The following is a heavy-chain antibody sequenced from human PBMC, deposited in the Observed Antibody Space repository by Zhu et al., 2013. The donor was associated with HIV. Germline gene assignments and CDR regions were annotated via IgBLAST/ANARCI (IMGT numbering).Heavy chain of an antibody. D-gene: IGHD4-17*01. Sequence: QVQLVQSGAEVKKPGSSVKVSCKASGGTFSSYAISWVRQAPGQGLEWMGGIIPIFGTANYAQKFQGRVTITADESTSTAYMELSSLRSEDTAVYYCARDNHVKWLTTVTLRGAFDIWGQGTMVTVSS. CDR2: IIPIFGTA. V-gene: IGHV1-69*01. CDR1: GGTFSSYA. CDR3: ARDNHVKWLTTVTLRGAFDI. J-gene: IGHJ3*02.